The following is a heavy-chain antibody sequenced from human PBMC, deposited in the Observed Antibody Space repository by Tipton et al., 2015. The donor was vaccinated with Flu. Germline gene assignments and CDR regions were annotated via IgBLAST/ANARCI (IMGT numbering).Heavy chain of an antibody. CDR3: AGKILITAADSDWLDP. CDR2: TYFSSKWYN. CDR1: GDSVSSNSAA. Sequence: GLVKPSQTLSLTCAISGDSVSSNSAAWYWIRQSPSRGLEWLGRTYFSSKWYNDYAVSVRSRITIQADTSKNQFSLHLNSVIPEDTAVYYCAGKILITAADSDWLDPWGQGTPVTVSS. D-gene: IGHD6-13*01. V-gene: IGHV6-1*01. J-gene: IGHJ5*02.